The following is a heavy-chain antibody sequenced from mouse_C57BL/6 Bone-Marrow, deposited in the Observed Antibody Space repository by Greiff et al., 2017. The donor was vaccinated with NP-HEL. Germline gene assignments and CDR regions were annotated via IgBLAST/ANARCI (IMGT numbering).Heavy chain of an antibody. V-gene: IGHV5-16*01. CDR3: ARGSRGYFDY. CDR2: INYDGSST. J-gene: IGHJ2*01. Sequence: EVKLVESEGGLVQPGSSMKLSCTASGFTFSDYYMAWVRQVPEKGLEWVANINYDGSSTYYLDSLKSRFIISRDNAKNILYLQMSSLKSEDTATYYCARGSRGYFDYWGQGTTLTVSS. CDR1: GFTFSDYY.